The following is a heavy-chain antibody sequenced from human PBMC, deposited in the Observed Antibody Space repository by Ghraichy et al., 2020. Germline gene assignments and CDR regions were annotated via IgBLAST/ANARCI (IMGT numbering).Heavy chain of an antibody. D-gene: IGHD2-2*01. CDR1: GGSFSGYY. J-gene: IGHJ4*02. Sequence: SETLSLTCAVYGGSFSGYYWSWIRQPPGKGLEWIGEIDHSGSTNYNPSLKSRVTISVDTSKNQFSLKLSSVTAADTAVYYCARGRGVVPAAMGELADYWGQGTLVTVSS. CDR2: IDHSGST. V-gene: IGHV4-34*01. CDR3: ARGRGVVPAAMGELADY.